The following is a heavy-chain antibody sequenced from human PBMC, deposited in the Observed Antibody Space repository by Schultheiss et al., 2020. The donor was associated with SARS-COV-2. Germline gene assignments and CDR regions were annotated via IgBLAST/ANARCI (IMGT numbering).Heavy chain of an antibody. CDR2: IWYDGSNK. CDR3: ARGRNGNDFWSGTSLDY. V-gene: IGHV3-33*01. J-gene: IGHJ4*02. Sequence: GGSLRLSCAASGFTFSSYGMHWVRQAPGKGLEWVAVIWYDGSNKYYADSVKGRFTIFRDNSKNTLYLQMNSLRAEDTAVYYCARGRNGNDFWSGTSLDYWGQGTLVTVSS. CDR1: GFTFSSYG. D-gene: IGHD3-3*01.